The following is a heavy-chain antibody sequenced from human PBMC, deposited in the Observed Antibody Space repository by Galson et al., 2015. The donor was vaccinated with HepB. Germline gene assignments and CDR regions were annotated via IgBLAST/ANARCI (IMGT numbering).Heavy chain of an antibody. D-gene: IGHD3-10*01. CDR2: INRSGNF. CDR3: ARADRGVIIVHHYYYMDV. J-gene: IGHJ6*03. Sequence: SETLSLTCAVYGGSFSGYYWTWIRQPPGKGLEWIGDINRSGNFNCTPSLKSRVTISLDTSKTQFSLKLRSVTAAATGVYYCARADRGVIIVHHYYYMDVWGKGTTVTVSS. V-gene: IGHV4-34*01. CDR1: GGSFSGYY.